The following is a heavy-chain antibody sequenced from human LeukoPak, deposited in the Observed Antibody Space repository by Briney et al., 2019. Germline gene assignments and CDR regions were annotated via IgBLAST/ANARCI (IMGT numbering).Heavy chain of an antibody. D-gene: IGHD6-19*01. Sequence: ASVKVSCKASGYTFTTYGISRVRQAPGQGLEWMGWINAYNGNTDYAQKLQGRVTMTTDTSTSTAYMELRSLRSDDTAVYYCARPRGSSGRGDFDYWGQGTLVTVSS. CDR1: GYTFTTYG. V-gene: IGHV1-18*01. J-gene: IGHJ4*02. CDR3: ARPRGSSGRGDFDY. CDR2: INAYNGNT.